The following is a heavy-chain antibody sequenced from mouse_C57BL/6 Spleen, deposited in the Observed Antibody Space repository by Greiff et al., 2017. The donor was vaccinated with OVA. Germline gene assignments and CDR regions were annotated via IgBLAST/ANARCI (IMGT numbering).Heavy chain of an antibody. V-gene: IGHV5-9-1*02. CDR1: GFTFSSYA. Sequence: EVQLVESGEGLVKPGASLKLSCAASGFTFSSYAMSWVRQTPEKRLEWVAYISRGGDYIYYADTVKGRYTISRDNARNTLYLQLSSLKAEDAAMYYCTRDGSWGQGTLVTVSA. CDR2: ISRGGDYI. CDR3: TRDGS. J-gene: IGHJ3*01.